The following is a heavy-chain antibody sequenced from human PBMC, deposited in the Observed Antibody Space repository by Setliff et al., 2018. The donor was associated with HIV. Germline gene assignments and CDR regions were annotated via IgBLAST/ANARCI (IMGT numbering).Heavy chain of an antibody. J-gene: IGHJ6*03. CDR1: GYTYTDSR. D-gene: IGHD3-22*01. Sequence: GASVKVSCKTSGYTYTDSRITWVRQAPGQGLEWMGWIDSFKGNTKYAQKFQGRVTMITDTSTNTAYMELKSLRSDDTAVYYCARYRDSSDPGFYYMDVWGKGTTVTVSS. CDR2: IDSFKGNT. V-gene: IGHV1-18*01. CDR3: ARYRDSSDPGFYYMDV.